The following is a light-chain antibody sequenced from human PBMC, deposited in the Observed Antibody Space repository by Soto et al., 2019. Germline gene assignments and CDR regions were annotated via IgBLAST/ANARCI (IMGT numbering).Light chain of an antibody. Sequence: QSVLTQPPSVSAAPGQIITISCSGSSSNIGNNYVSWYQQLPGTAPKLLIYDNDKRPPGIPDRFSGSKSGTSATLGITGLQTGDEDDYYCVAWDNNHVVFGGGTKLTVL. CDR1: SSNIGNNY. J-gene: IGLJ2*01. CDR3: VAWDNNHVV. V-gene: IGLV1-51*01. CDR2: DND.